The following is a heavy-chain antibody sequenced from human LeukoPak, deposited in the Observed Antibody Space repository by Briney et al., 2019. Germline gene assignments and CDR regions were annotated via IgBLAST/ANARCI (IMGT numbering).Heavy chain of an antibody. CDR3: ARGTPMVRGVRRWFDP. Sequence: SETLSLTCAVYGGSFSGYYWSWIRQPPGKGLECIGEINHSGSTNYNPSLKSRVTISVDTSKNQFSLKLSSVTAADTAVYYCARGTPMVRGVRRWFDPWGQGTLVTVSS. J-gene: IGHJ5*02. CDR2: INHSGST. CDR1: GGSFSGYY. V-gene: IGHV4-34*01. D-gene: IGHD3-10*01.